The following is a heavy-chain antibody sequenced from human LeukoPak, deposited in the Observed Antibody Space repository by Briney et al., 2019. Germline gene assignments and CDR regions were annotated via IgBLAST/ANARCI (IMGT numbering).Heavy chain of an antibody. J-gene: IGHJ3*02. Sequence: SQTLSLTCTVSGDSIRSSDYYWGCIRQSPGKGLEWIGTISDGGSTYYNPSLKSRIIISVDTSKNQFSLQLSSVTAADTAVYYCVRHCCSSPSKRTFDIWGQGTLVAVSS. D-gene: IGHD2-15*01. V-gene: IGHV4-39*01. CDR3: VRHCCSSPSKRTFDI. CDR2: ISDGGST. CDR1: GDSIRSSDYY.